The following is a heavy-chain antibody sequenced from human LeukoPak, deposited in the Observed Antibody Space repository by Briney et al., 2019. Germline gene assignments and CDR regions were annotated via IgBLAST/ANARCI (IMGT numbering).Heavy chain of an antibody. D-gene: IGHD4-23*01. CDR3: ATNSPPQH. CDR1: GGSFSGYY. V-gene: IGHV4-34*01. CDR2: INHSGST. Sequence: SETLSLTCAVYGGSFSGYYWSWIRQPPGKGLEWIGEINHSGSTDYNPSLKSRVTISVDTSKNQFSLKLSSVTAADTAVYYCATNSPPQHWGQGTLVTVSS. J-gene: IGHJ1*01.